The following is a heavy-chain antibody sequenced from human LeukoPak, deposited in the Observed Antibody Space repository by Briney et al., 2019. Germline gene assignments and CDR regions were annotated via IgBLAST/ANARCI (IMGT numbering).Heavy chain of an antibody. CDR1: GFTFSSYS. CDR3: ARDIAVVTETPYYFDY. D-gene: IGHD4-23*01. Sequence: GGSLRLSCAASGFTFSSYSMNWVRQAPGKGLEWVSHISSSSSYIYYADSVKGRFTISRDNAKNSLYLQMNSLRAEDTAVYYCARDIAVVTETPYYFDYWGQGTLVTVSS. J-gene: IGHJ4*02. V-gene: IGHV3-21*05. CDR2: ISSSSSYI.